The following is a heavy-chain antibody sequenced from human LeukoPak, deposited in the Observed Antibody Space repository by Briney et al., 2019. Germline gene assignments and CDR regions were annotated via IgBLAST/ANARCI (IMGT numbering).Heavy chain of an antibody. CDR2: MNPNSGNT. CDR3: AGSLSKWELLPLDY. J-gene: IGHJ4*02. Sequence: ASVKVSCKASGYTFTSYDINWVRQATGQGLEWMGWMNPNSGNTGYAQKFQGRVTMTRNTSISTAYMELSSLRSEDTAVYYCAGSLSKWELLPLDYWGQGTLVTVSS. D-gene: IGHD1-26*01. CDR1: GYTFTSYD. V-gene: IGHV1-8*01.